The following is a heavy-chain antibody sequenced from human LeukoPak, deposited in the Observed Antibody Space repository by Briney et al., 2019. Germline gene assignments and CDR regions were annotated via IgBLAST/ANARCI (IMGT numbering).Heavy chain of an antibody. CDR3: ARVRRGDGYIDY. Sequence: PGGSLRLSCAASGFTFSSYAMSWVRQAPGKGLEWVSAISGSGGSTYYADSVKGRFTISRDNSKNTLYLQMNSLRAEDTAVYYCARVRRGDGYIDYWGQGTLVTVSS. J-gene: IGHJ4*02. V-gene: IGHV3-23*01. D-gene: IGHD3-10*01. CDR1: GFTFSSYA. CDR2: ISGSGGST.